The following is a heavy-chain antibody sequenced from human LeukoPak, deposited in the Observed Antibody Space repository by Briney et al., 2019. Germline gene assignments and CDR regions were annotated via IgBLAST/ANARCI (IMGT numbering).Heavy chain of an antibody. D-gene: IGHD3-10*01. V-gene: IGHV1-2*02. J-gene: IGHJ4*02. CDR2: INPNSGGT. CDR1: GGTFSGYY. CDR3: AREGDESFDY. Sequence: ASVKVSCKASGGTFSGYYMHWVRQAPGQGLEWMGWINPNSGGTNYAQKFQGRVTMTRDTSIRTVYMELSRLRSDDTAVYYCAREGDESFDYWGQGTLVTVSS.